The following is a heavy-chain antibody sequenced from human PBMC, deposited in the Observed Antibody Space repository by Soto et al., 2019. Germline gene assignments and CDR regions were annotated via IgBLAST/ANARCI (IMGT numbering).Heavy chain of an antibody. D-gene: IGHD3-16*01. Sequence: SETLSLTCSVSGGSVTGGGYYWSWLRQLPGKGLEWIGYIYHTGSTFYNPSLKSRVTISLDTSRSQFSLKLTSVTAADTAMYYCAGGPAPSMFDYWGQGSLVTISS. J-gene: IGHJ4*02. CDR1: GGSVTGGGYY. CDR2: IYHTGST. CDR3: AGGPAPSMFDY. V-gene: IGHV4-31*03.